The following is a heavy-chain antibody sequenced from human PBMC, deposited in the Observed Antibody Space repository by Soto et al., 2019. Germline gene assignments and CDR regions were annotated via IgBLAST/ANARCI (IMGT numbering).Heavy chain of an antibody. V-gene: IGHV1-69*06. CDR1: GGTFSGHG. J-gene: IGHJ4*02. Sequence: ASVKVSCKASGGTFSGHGIAWVRQVPGQGLEWMGGIMPTFGSATYAPKFQGRVTISADKSTSTAYMELSSLRSEDTAVYFCASERSAQYFDYWGQGTRVTVXS. CDR2: IMPTFGSA. D-gene: IGHD1-26*01. CDR3: ASERSAQYFDY.